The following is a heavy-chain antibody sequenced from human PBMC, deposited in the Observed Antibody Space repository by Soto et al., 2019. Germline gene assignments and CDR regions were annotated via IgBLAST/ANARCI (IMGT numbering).Heavy chain of an antibody. CDR2: INDSGST. CDR1: GGSFSGYY. CDR3: AREGIAAAGVRGNWFDP. Sequence: QVQLQQWGAGLLKPSETLSLTCAVYGGSFSGYYWSWIRQPPGKGLEWIGEINDSGSTNYNPSRKSRVTRSVDTSKNQFSLKLSSVTAADTAVYYCAREGIAAAGVRGNWFDPWGQGTLVTVSS. D-gene: IGHD6-13*01. V-gene: IGHV4-34*01. J-gene: IGHJ5*02.